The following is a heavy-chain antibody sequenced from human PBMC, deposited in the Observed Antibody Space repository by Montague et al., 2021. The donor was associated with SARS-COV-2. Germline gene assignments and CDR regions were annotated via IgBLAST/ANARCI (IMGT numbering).Heavy chain of an antibody. J-gene: IGHJ5*01. CDR3: ARGLMTINMLVVIMTGESNWLDS. D-gene: IGHD2-21*01. CDR2: SNQCGSA. CDR1: GGSFSGYD. V-gene: IGHV4-34*01. Sequence: SETLSLTCAVYGGSFSGYDWSWIRKSPGKGQEWVGVSNQCGSAKYKHSLTSRGTITVDTAKNKFSLKVSSVTAADTAVYYCARGLMTINMLVVIMTGESNWLDSWGQGTLVTVSP.